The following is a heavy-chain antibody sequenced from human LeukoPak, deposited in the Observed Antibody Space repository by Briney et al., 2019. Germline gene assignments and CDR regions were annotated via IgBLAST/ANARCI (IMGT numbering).Heavy chain of an antibody. CDR3: ARGRRIAARRALGYFDL. Sequence: PSETLSLTCTVSGYSISSGYYWGWIRQPPGKGLEWIGSIYHSGSTYYNPSLKSRVTISVDTSKNQFSLKLSSVTAADTAVYYCARGRRIAARRALGYFDLWGRGTLVTVSS. J-gene: IGHJ2*01. V-gene: IGHV4-38-2*02. CDR1: GYSISSGYY. CDR2: IYHSGST. D-gene: IGHD6-6*01.